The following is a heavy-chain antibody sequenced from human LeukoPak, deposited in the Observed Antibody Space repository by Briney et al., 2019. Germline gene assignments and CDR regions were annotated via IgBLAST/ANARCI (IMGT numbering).Heavy chain of an antibody. CDR2: IYTSGST. Sequence: SETLSLTCTVSGGSISSYYWSWIRQPPGKGLEWIGYIYTSGSTNYNPSLKSRVTISVDTSKNQFSLKLSSATAADTAVYYCARTQEMATPTGYYYYMDVWGKGTTVTVSS. J-gene: IGHJ6*03. D-gene: IGHD5-24*01. V-gene: IGHV4-4*09. CDR1: GGSISSYY. CDR3: ARTQEMATPTGYYYYMDV.